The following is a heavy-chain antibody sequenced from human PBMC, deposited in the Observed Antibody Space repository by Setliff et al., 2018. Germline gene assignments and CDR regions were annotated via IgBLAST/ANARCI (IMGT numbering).Heavy chain of an antibody. J-gene: IGHJ4*02. CDR3: ARTGTYRYFDS. V-gene: IGHV4-61*09. CDR1: GGSISSGSDY. Sequence: SETLSLTCSVSGGSISSGSDYWTWIRQPAGKGLEWIGHIYTSGSTNYNPSLKSRVTISVDASKNQFSLKLTSMTAADTAVYFCARTGTYRYFDSWGQGSRVTVSS. D-gene: IGHD1-7*01. CDR2: IYTSGST.